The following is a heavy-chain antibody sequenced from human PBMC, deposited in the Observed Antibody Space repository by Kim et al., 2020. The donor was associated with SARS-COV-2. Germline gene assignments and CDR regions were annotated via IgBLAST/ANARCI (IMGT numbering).Heavy chain of an antibody. CDR2: IYDGGST. CDR3: ARDSYSLGV. V-gene: IGHV3-53*01. Sequence: GGSLRLSCAASGFTVSSYYMNWVRQAPGKGLEWVSVIYDGGSTYYADSVKGRFTISRDNSKNTLYLQMNSLRPEDTAVYYCARDSYSLGVCGQGTLVIVSS. D-gene: IGHD2-21*01. CDR1: GFTVSSYY. J-gene: IGHJ4*02.